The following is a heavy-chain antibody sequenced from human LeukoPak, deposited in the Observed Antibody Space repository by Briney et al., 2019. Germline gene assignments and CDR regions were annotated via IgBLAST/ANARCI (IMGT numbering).Heavy chain of an antibody. V-gene: IGHV3-30*14. CDR3: VREGRSSRWDDWYFDL. J-gene: IGHJ2*01. D-gene: IGHD6-13*01. CDR2: VLEDGTIQ. CDR1: GFTFRNYM. Sequence: PGGTLRLSCAASGFTFRNYMMHWVRQAPGTGLDLVAVVLEDGTIQHYADYVKGLFTISRDNAKNSLYLQMHSLRSVATAVYYCVREGRSSRWDDWYFDLWGRGTLVTVSS.